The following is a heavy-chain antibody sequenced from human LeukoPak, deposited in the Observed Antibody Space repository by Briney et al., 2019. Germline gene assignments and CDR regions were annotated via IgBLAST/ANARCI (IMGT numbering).Heavy chain of an antibody. V-gene: IGHV1-46*01. J-gene: IGHJ4*02. Sequence: ASVNVSCKASGYSFTSYYIHWVRQAPGQGLEWMGIINPSGGSTSYAQKFQGRAPMTRDTSTSTVYMELSSLRSEDTAVYYCAREEASSWSLDYWGQGTLVTVSS. CDR3: AREEASSWSLDY. CDR1: GYSFTSYY. D-gene: IGHD6-13*01. CDR2: INPSGGST.